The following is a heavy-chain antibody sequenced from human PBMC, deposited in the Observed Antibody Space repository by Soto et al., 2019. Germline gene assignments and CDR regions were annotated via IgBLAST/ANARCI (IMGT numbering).Heavy chain of an antibody. CDR2: INPNSGGT. CDR3: ARDLGYCSSTSCYFYYYGMDV. Sequence: ASVKVSCKASGYTFTGYYMHWVRQAPGQGLEWMGWINPNSGGTNYAQKFQGRVTMTRDTSISTAYMELSRLRSDETAVYYCARDLGYCSSTSCYFYYYGMDVWGQGTTVTVSS. J-gene: IGHJ6*02. CDR1: GYTFTGYY. V-gene: IGHV1-2*02. D-gene: IGHD2-2*01.